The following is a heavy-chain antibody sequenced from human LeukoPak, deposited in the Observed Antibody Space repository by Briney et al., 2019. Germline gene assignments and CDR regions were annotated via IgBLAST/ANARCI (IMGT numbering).Heavy chain of an antibody. CDR1: GFTFSSYE. CDR2: ISSSGSVI. V-gene: IGHV3-48*03. Sequence: PGGSLRLSCAASGFTFSSYEMNSVRQAPGKGVEWVSYISSSGSVIYYADSVKGGFTISRDNAKNSLYLQMNSLRAEDTALYYCARDLWFGETHYWGQGTLVTVSS. CDR3: ARDLWFGETHY. D-gene: IGHD3-10*01. J-gene: IGHJ4*02.